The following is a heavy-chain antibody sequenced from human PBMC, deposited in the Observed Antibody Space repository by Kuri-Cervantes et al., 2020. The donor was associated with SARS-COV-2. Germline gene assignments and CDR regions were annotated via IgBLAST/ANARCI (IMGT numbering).Heavy chain of an antibody. D-gene: IGHD6-19*01. CDR1: GFTFSSYE. CDR2: ISSSGSTI. Sequence: LSLTCAASGFTFSSYEMNWVRQAPGKGLEWVSYISSSGSTIYYADSVKGRFTISRDNAKNSLYLQMNSLRAEDTAVYYCARDRGANGWFDYWGPGTLVTVSS. CDR3: ARDRGANGWFDY. J-gene: IGHJ4*02. V-gene: IGHV3-48*03.